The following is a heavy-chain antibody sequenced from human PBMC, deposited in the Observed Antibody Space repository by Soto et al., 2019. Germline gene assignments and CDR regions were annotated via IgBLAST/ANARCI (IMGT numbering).Heavy chain of an antibody. CDR3: ARARFYDYYDSSGYRY. D-gene: IGHD3-22*01. V-gene: IGHV1-69*13. J-gene: IGHJ4*02. CDR2: IIPIFGTA. Sequence: SVKVSCKASGGTFSSYAISWVRQAPGQGLEWMGGIIPIFGTANYAQKFQGRVTFTADESTSTAYMELSSLRSEDTAVFYCARARFYDYYDSSGYRYWGQGTLVTVSS. CDR1: GGTFSSYA.